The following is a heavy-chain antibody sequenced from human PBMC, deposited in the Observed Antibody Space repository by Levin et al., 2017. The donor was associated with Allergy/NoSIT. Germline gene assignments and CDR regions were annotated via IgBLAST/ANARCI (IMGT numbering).Heavy chain of an antibody. CDR1: GFTFSSYS. D-gene: IGHD2-15*01. CDR2: ISNTRSTI. CDR3: ARDGVDCSGDSCYAGYFQH. Sequence: PGGSLRLSCAASGFTFSSYSMNWVRQAPGKGLEWVSYISNTRSTIYYADSVKGRFTISRDNAKNSLYLQMNSLRAEDTAVYYCARDGVDCSGDSCYAGYFQHWGQGTQVTVSS. J-gene: IGHJ1*01. V-gene: IGHV3-48*01.